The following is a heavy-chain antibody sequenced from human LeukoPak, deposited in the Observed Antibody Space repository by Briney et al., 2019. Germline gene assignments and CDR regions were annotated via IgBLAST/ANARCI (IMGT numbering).Heavy chain of an antibody. CDR3: ARSIAGTRSKFDN. Sequence: SETLSLTCTVSGGSISNYYWSWIRQPPGEGLEWIAYIYYSGSTNYNPSLKSRVTISVDTSKNQFSPNLNSVTAADTAVYYCARSIAGTRSKFDNWGQGSLVTVSS. D-gene: IGHD1/OR15-1a*01. J-gene: IGHJ5*02. CDR2: IYYSGST. CDR1: GGSISNYY. V-gene: IGHV4-59*08.